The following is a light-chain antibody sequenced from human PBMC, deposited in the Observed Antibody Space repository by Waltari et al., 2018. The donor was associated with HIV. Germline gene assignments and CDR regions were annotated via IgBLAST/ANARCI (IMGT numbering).Light chain of an antibody. V-gene: IGLV1-47*01. CDR2: RDN. Sequence: QSVLTQPPSASGTPGQRVTIYCSGTTSNVGSNFVSWYQHLPGTAPKLLIYRDNRRPSGVPDRFSGSKSGASASLAISGLRSEDEGDYYCATWDGSLGGVYVFGAGTKVTVL. CDR3: ATWDGSLGGVYV. CDR1: TSNVGSNF. J-gene: IGLJ1*01.